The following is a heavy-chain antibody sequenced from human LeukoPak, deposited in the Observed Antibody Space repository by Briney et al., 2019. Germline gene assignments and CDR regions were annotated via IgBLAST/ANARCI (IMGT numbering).Heavy chain of an antibody. J-gene: IGHJ5*02. Sequence: GASLKVSCEVSGYTLTELSMHWVRRAPGKGLEWMGGFDPEDGETIYAQKFQGRVTMTEDTSTDTAYIELSSLRSEDTAVYYCATGDGIAASFDPWGQGTLVTVSS. CDR2: FDPEDGET. CDR3: ATGDGIAASFDP. V-gene: IGHV1-24*01. D-gene: IGHD6-13*01. CDR1: GYTLTELS.